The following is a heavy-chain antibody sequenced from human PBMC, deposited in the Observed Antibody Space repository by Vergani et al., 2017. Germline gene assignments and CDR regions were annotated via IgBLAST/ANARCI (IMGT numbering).Heavy chain of an antibody. D-gene: IGHD1-14*01. CDR2: TWYDGNNK. Sequence: VQVVETGGGLVQPGGSLRLSCAASGFTFNQYGMHWVRQAPGKGLEWVAVTWYDGNNKQYADSVKGRFTISRDYSKSTMYLQMNSLRDEDTGVYYCARDLRLLYNRFDPWGQGTLVTVSS. CDR1: GFTFNQYG. J-gene: IGHJ5*02. V-gene: IGHV3-33*08. CDR3: ARDLRLLYNRFDP.